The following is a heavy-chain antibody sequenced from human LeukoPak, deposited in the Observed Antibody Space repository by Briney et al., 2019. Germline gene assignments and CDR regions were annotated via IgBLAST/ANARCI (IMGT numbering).Heavy chain of an antibody. CDR3: ARHQARVKREGGAFDI. CDR1: GDSISSYY. CDR2: IDYSGST. Sequence: SETLSLTCTVSGDSISSYYWSWIRQPPGKGLEWIGYIDYSGSTNYNPSLKSRVTISVDTSKNQFSLKLSSVTAADTAVYYCARHQARVKREGGAFDIWGQGTMVTVYS. V-gene: IGHV4-59*08. J-gene: IGHJ3*02. D-gene: IGHD1-26*01.